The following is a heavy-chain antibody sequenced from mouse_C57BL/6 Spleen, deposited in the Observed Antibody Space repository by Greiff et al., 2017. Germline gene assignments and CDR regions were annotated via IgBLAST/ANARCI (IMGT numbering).Heavy chain of an antibody. Sequence: SGAELVRPGASVKLSCTASGFNIKDDYMHWVKQRPEQGLEWIGWIDPDNGDTEYASKFQGKATITADTSSNTAYLQLSSLTSEDTAVYYCTHYGSSSYAMDYWGQGTSVTVSS. CDR1: GFNIKDDY. CDR3: THYGSSSYAMDY. V-gene: IGHV14-4*01. D-gene: IGHD1-1*01. CDR2: IDPDNGDT. J-gene: IGHJ4*01.